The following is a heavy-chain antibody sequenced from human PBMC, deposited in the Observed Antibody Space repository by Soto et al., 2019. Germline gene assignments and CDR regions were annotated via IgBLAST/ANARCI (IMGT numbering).Heavy chain of an antibody. CDR2: IYHTGTT. J-gene: IGHJ5*02. CDR1: GGSISSSNL. CDR3: ARFERGWFGEKNNWFDP. D-gene: IGHD3-10*01. V-gene: IGHV4-4*02. Sequence: PSETLSLTCAVSGGSISSSNLWTWVRQPPGKGLEWIGEIYHTGTTNYKPSLKSRVTISVDKSKNHFSLKLSSVTAADTAVYYCARFERGWFGEKNNWFDPWGQGTLVTVSS.